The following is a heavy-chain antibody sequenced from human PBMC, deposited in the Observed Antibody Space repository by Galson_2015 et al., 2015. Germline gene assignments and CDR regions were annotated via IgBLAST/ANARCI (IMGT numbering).Heavy chain of an antibody. CDR3: AKVGQWLDFDY. V-gene: IGHV3-53*01. CDR2: IYSGGST. Sequence: SLRLSCAASGFTVSSNYMSWVRQAPGKGLEWVSFIYSGGSTYYADSVKGRFTISRDNSKNTLYLQMNSLRAEDTAVYYCAKVGQWLDFDYWGLGTLVTVSS. J-gene: IGHJ4*01. CDR1: GFTVSSNY. D-gene: IGHD6-19*01.